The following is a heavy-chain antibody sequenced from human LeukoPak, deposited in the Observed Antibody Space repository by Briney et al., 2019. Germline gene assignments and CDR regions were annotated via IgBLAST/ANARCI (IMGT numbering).Heavy chain of an antibody. CDR3: ARSTVTTSDWFDP. CDR1: GYGFTSYW. D-gene: IGHD4-17*01. V-gene: IGHV5-51*01. J-gene: IGHJ5*02. Sequence: GESLKISCKGSGYGFTSYWIGWVRQMPGKGLEWMGIIYPGDSDTRYSPSFQGQVTISADKSISTAYLQWSSLKASDTAMYYCARSTVTTSDWFDPWGQGTLVTVSS. CDR2: IYPGDSDT.